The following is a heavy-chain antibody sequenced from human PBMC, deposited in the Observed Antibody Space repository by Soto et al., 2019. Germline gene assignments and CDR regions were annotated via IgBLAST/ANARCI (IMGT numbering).Heavy chain of an antibody. D-gene: IGHD4-4*01. Sequence: GSLRLSCAASGFTFSSYSMNWVRQAPGKGLEWVSSISSSSSYIYYADSVKGRFTISRDNAKNSLYLQMNSLRAEDTAVYYCARDLPDDYSTPVFDYWGQGTLVTVSS. J-gene: IGHJ4*02. V-gene: IGHV3-21*01. CDR2: ISSSSSYI. CDR3: ARDLPDDYSTPVFDY. CDR1: GFTFSSYS.